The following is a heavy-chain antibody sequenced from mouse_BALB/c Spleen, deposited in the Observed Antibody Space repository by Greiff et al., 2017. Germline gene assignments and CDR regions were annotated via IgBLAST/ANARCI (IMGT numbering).Heavy chain of an antibody. CDR1: GYSITSDYA. CDR3: ARNAPFAY. J-gene: IGHJ3*01. Sequence: EVKLVESGPGLVKPSQSLSLTCTVSGYSITSDYAWNWIRQFPGNKLEWMGYISYSGSTSYNPSLKSRISITRDTSKNQFFLQLNSVTTEDTATYYCARNAPFAYWGQGTLVTVSA. CDR2: ISYSGST. V-gene: IGHV3-2*02.